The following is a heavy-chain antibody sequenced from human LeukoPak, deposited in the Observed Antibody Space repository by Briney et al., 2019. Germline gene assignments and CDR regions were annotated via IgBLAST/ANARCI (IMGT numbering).Heavy chain of an antibody. V-gene: IGHV4-59*01. D-gene: IGHD2-15*01. J-gene: IGHJ5*02. Sequence: TSETLSPTCTVSGDSISSYFWSWIRQPPGKGLEWIGYFHDSGSANYNPSLKSRITMSVDTSKNQFSLKLRSVTAADTAVYYCARDSHSVDTATPRGFDPWGQGTLVTVSS. CDR3: ARDSHSVDTATPRGFDP. CDR1: GDSISSYF. CDR2: FHDSGSA.